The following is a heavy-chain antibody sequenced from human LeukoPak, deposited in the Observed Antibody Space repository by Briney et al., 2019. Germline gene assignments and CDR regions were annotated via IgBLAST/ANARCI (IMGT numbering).Heavy chain of an antibody. D-gene: IGHD1/OR15-1a*01. Sequence: PGGSLRLSCVASGFTFSDYYMSWIRQAPGKGLEWISYISSSGTTIYYADSVKGRFTISRDNAKNSLYLQMNSLRAEDTAVYYCARCAGTLQYYYYYYYMDVWGEGTTVTVSS. CDR3: ARCAGTLQYYYYYYYMDV. CDR1: GFTFSDYY. J-gene: IGHJ6*03. V-gene: IGHV3-11*04. CDR2: ISSSGTTI.